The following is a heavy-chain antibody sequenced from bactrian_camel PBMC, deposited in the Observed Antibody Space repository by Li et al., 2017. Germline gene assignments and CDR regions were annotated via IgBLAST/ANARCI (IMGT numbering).Heavy chain of an antibody. Sequence: HVQLVESGGGSVQAGGSLRLSCAVSGSSYSNNCMGWFRQAPGKEREGVATIEAYGTTTYADSVKGRFTISRDNAKKMLYLQMTSLKTDDTAMYYCAAALQPSDECLLIESQYHYWGQGTQVTVS. V-gene: IGHV3S53*01. CDR3: AAALQPSDECLLIESQYHY. J-gene: IGHJ4*01. CDR1: GSSYSNNC. CDR2: IEAYGTT.